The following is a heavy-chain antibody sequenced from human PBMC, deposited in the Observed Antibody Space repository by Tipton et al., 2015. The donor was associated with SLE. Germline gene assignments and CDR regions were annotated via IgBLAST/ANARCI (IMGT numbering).Heavy chain of an antibody. Sequence: GSLRLSCAASGFSFSSMNWVRQAPGKGLEWVSYVSSSSSTIYYADSMKGRFSISRDNAKKSLFLRMDSLRAEDTAVYYCVRGPFYQLYATVYYLDYWGQGALVTVSS. J-gene: IGHJ4*02. V-gene: IGHV3-48*01. CDR3: VRGPFYQLYATVYYLDY. D-gene: IGHD2-2*01. CDR2: VSSSSSTI. CDR1: GFSFSS.